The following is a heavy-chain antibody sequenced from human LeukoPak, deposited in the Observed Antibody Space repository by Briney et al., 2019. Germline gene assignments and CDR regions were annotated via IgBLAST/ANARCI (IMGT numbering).Heavy chain of an antibody. CDR1: GGSISSGGYY. CDR3: ARSPDDAFDI. J-gene: IGHJ3*02. CDR2: IYYSGTT. V-gene: IGHV4-31*03. Sequence: SQTLSLTCTVSGGSISSGGYYWSWIRQHPGSGLEWIGYIYYSGTTYYNPSLKSRVSISVDTSKNQFSLKLNSVTAADTAVYYCARSPDDAFDIWGQGTMVTVSS.